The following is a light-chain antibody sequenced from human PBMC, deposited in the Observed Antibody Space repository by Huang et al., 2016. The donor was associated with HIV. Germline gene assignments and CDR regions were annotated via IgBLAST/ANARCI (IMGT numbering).Light chain of an antibody. Sequence: EIVLTQSPATRSLSPGERATLSCRASQSVSSYLAWYQQKPGQAPRLLIYDAANRATGIPARFSGSGSGTDFTLTISSLEPEDFAVYYCQQGSNWPTFGGGTKVEIK. V-gene: IGKV3-11*01. CDR1: QSVSSY. J-gene: IGKJ4*01. CDR2: DAA. CDR3: QQGSNWPT.